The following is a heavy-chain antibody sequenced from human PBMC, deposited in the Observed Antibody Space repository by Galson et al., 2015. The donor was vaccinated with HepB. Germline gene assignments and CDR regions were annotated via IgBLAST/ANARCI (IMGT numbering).Heavy chain of an antibody. CDR1: GLTFSSCW. CDR3: AREWDASGRGAAFDY. CDR2: IKPDGSDK. J-gene: IGHJ4*02. V-gene: IGHV3-7*03. D-gene: IGHD6-19*01. Sequence: SLRLSCAASGLTFSSCWMSWVRQAPGKGLEWVANIKPDGSDKYYVDSVKGRFTISRDNAENSLYLHLNSLRDDDTAVYYCAREWDASGRGAAFDYWGQGTLVTVPS.